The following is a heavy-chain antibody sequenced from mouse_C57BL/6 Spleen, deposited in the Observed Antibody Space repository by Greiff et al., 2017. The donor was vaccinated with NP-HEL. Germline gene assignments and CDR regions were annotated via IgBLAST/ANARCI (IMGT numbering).Heavy chain of an antibody. J-gene: IGHJ1*03. CDR2: ISSGSSTI. V-gene: IGHV5-17*01. CDR1: GFTFSDYG. Sequence: EVKVVESGGGLVKPGGSLKLSCAASGFTFSDYGMHWVRQAPEKGLEWVAYISSGSSTIYYADTVKGRFTISRDNAKNTLFLQMTSLRSEDTAMYYCARPFSSNWYFDVWGTGTTVTVSS. CDR3: ARPFSSNWYFDV.